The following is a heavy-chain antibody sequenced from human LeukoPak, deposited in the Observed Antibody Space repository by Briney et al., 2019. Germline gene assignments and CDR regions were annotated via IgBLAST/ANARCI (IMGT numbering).Heavy chain of an antibody. J-gene: IGHJ6*03. CDR3: ATGGPWFGELFSYMDV. Sequence: ASVKVSCKVSGYTLTELSMHWVRQAPGKGLEWMGGFDPEDGETIYAQKFRGRVTMTEDTSTDTAYMELSSLRSEDTAVYYCATGGPWFGELFSYMDVWGKGTTVTVSS. CDR1: GYTLTELS. CDR2: FDPEDGET. D-gene: IGHD3-10*01. V-gene: IGHV1-24*01.